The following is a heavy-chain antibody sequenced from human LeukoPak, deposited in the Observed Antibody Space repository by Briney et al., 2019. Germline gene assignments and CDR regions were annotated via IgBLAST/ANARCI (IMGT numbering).Heavy chain of an antibody. V-gene: IGHV3-48*02. CDR3: APSSGTPTY. CDR2: ISSSSSTI. CDR1: GFTFSSSTFGSYT. J-gene: IGHJ4*02. D-gene: IGHD6-19*01. Sequence: GESLRLSCATSGFTFSSSTFGSYTMNWVRQAPGKGLEWVSYISSSSSTIYYADSVKGRFTISRDNAKNSLYLQMNSLRDEDTAVYYCAPSSGTPTYWGQGTLVTVSS.